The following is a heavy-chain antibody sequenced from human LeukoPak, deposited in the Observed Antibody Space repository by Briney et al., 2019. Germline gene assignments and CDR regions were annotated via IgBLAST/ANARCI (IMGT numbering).Heavy chain of an antibody. CDR3: ARGPREVGNYVFEYAFDI. D-gene: IGHD1-7*01. Sequence: PGGSLRLSCAASGFTFSDYYMSWIRQAPGKGLEWVSYISSSGSTIYYADSVKGRFTISRDNAKNSLYLQMNSLRAEDTAVYYCARGPREVGNYVFEYAFDIWGQGTMVTVSS. J-gene: IGHJ3*02. V-gene: IGHV3-11*04. CDR2: ISSSGSTI. CDR1: GFTFSDYY.